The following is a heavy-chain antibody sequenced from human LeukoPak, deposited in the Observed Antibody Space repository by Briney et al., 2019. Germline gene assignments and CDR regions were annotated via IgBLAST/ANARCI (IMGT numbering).Heavy chain of an antibody. CDR1: GFTFDDYA. V-gene: IGHV3-9*01. J-gene: IGHJ1*01. CDR3: AKATTTVVNGYFQH. Sequence: GGSLRLSCAASGFTFDDYAMHWVRQAPGKGLEWVSGISWNSGSIGYADSVKGRFTISRDNAKNSLYLQMNSLRAEDTALYYCAKATTTVVNGYFQHWGQGTLVTVSS. CDR2: ISWNSGSI. D-gene: IGHD4-23*01.